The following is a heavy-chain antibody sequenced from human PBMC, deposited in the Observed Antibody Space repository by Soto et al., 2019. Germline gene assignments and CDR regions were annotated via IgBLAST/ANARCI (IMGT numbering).Heavy chain of an antibody. Sequence: GGSLRLSCAASGFTFSSYAMSWVRQAPGKGLEWVSAISGSGGSTYYADSVKGRFTISRDNSKNTLYLQMNSLRAEDTAVYYCATDGDYDSSGYPSDYWGQGTLVTV. CDR2: ISGSGGST. CDR3: ATDGDYDSSGYPSDY. J-gene: IGHJ4*02. V-gene: IGHV3-23*01. D-gene: IGHD3-22*01. CDR1: GFTFSSYA.